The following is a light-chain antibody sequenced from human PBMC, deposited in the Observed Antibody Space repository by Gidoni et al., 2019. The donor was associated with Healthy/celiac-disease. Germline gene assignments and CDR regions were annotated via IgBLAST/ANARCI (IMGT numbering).Light chain of an antibody. V-gene: IGKV3-20*01. CDR1: QTISSTY. Sequence: QTISSTYLAWYQQKPGQAPRLLIYGASNRATGIPGRFSGSGSGTDFTLTISRLEPDDFAVYYCQQYGSSPWTFGQGTKVEVK. J-gene: IGKJ1*01. CDR3: QQYGSSPWT. CDR2: GAS.